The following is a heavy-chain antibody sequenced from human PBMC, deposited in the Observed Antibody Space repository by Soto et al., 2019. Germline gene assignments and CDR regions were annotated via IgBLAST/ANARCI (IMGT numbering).Heavy chain of an antibody. CDR1: VYTFTSYA. CDR3: ARDVPPGWRGPRRPDYFDS. V-gene: IGHV1-8*01. J-gene: IGHJ4*02. CDR2: MNPNSGNT. D-gene: IGHD3-3*01. Sequence: ASVKVSCKASVYTFTSYAINWVRQATGQGLEWMGWMNPNSGNTGYAQKFQGRFTISRDNAKDSLFLQMNTLRADDTALYYCARDVPPGWRGPRRPDYFDSWGRGTLVTVSS.